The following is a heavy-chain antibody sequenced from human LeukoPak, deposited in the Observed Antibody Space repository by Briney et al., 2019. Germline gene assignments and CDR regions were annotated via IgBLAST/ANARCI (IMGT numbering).Heavy chain of an antibody. D-gene: IGHD6-19*01. J-gene: IGHJ4*02. CDR3: AKYQRQWLPKGGFDY. CDR1: GFTFSSYG. Sequence: GRSLRLPCAASGFTFSSYGMHWVRQAPGKGLEWVAVISYDGNNKYYADSVKGRFTISRDNSKNTLYLQMDNLRAEDTAVYYCAKYQRQWLPKGGFDYWGQGTLVTVSS. CDR2: ISYDGNNK. V-gene: IGHV3-30*18.